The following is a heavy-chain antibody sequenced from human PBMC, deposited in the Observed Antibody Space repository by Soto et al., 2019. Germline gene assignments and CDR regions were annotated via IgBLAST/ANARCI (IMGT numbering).Heavy chain of an antibody. J-gene: IGHJ5*02. CDR3: AILVDYGRGSARLRLDP. Sequence: QVQPAQSGAAVKKPGASVMLSCRGSGSTFSSPAIHWVRQAPGQRPEWVGWINTVNGKTDFSQKFQGRVAFTRDTSASTGYMELNNLRSEDTAAYYCAILVDYGRGSARLRLDPWGQGTLVSVSS. CDR1: GSTFSSPA. D-gene: IGHD4-17*01. V-gene: IGHV1-3*04. CDR2: INTVNGKT.